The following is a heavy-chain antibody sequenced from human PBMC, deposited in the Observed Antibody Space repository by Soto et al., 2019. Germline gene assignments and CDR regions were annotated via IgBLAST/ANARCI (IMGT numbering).Heavy chain of an antibody. CDR1: GYNFAGYW. CDR3: ARQSGMDV. J-gene: IGHJ6*02. V-gene: IGHV5-51*01. CDR2: IXXXXSXX. D-gene: IGHD5-12*01. Sequence: GESLKISCKTSGYNFAGYWIGWVRQMPGKGXGWXXIIXXXXSXXXYSPSFQGQVIISADKSIRNAYLQWSRLKASDTAIYYCARQSGMDVWGQGTTVTVSS.